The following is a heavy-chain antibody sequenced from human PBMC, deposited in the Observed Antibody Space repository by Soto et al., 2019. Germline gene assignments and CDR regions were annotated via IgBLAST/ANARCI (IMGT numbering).Heavy chain of an antibody. D-gene: IGHD6-6*01. Sequence: EVQLVESGGGLVQPGRSLRLSCVASGFTFDDYAMHWVRQAPGKGLEWVSGITWNSGSIDYADSVKGRFTISRDSAKNSLYLQMNRLRVEDTALYYCVKDHMRGGDTTSYYFDDWGQGTLVTVSS. V-gene: IGHV3-9*01. J-gene: IGHJ4*02. CDR1: GFTFDDYA. CDR3: VKDHMRGGDTTSYYFDD. CDR2: ITWNSGSI.